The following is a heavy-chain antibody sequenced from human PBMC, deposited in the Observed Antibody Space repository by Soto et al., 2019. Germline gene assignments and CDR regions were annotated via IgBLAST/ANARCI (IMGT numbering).Heavy chain of an antibody. V-gene: IGHV1-18*01. CDR1: GCTFSKYG. Sequence: AAVKVSCKASGCTFSKYGLNWVLQAPGQGREWMGWVSANNGHTNYAQNLQGRVSMTTDTSTSTAYMELRGLTFDDTAVYYCARDIESVTAKHFFYYYAMDVWGQGTTVTVSS. CDR2: VSANNGHT. D-gene: IGHD2-8*01. CDR3: ARDIESVTAKHFFYYYAMDV. J-gene: IGHJ6*02.